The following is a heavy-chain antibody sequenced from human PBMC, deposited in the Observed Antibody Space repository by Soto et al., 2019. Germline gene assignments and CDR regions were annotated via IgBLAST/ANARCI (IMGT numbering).Heavy chain of an antibody. J-gene: IGHJ6*02. Sequence: EVQLLESGGGLVQPGGSLRLSWEASGLTFSTYALSWVGQAPGKGLEWVSSISVSGSDTYYADSVKGRFTISRDNSRDTVFLEMNSLRDEDTAIYYCAKFQVEGYHNYYGMDVWGQGTTVTVSS. CDR1: GLTFSTYA. V-gene: IGHV3-23*01. CDR2: ISVSGSDT. CDR3: AKFQVEGYHNYYGMDV.